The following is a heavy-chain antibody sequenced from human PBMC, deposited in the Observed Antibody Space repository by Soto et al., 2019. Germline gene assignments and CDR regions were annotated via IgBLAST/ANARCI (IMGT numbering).Heavy chain of an antibody. D-gene: IGHD4-17*01. V-gene: IGHV3-72*01. Sequence: EVQLVESGGGLVQPGGSLRLSCAASGFIFSDHYMDWVRQAPGKGLEWVGRSRNKANSYTIQYAASVKGRFTISRDDSESSLYLQMNSLKTEETAVYYCGRERRRGLGSHDYKLNAFDILGQGTMVTVSS. CDR3: GRERRRGLGSHDYKLNAFDI. J-gene: IGHJ3*02. CDR1: GFIFSDHY. CDR2: SRNKANSYTI.